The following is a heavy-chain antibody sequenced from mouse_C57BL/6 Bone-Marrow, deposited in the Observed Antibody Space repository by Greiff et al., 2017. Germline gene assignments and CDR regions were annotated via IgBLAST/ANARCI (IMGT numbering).Heavy chain of an antibody. Sequence: EVHVVESGGDLVQPGGSLKLSCAASGFTFSSYGMSCVRPTPAKRLEWVATISSCGSYTYSPDSVKGRFTISRDKAKNTLDLQMSSRKSEDTDRDYGARTIYYYGYCDYWGQGTTLTVSS. V-gene: IGHV5-6*01. CDR2: ISSCGSYT. D-gene: IGHD1-1*01. CDR1: GFTFSSYG. CDR3: ARTIYYYGYCDY. J-gene: IGHJ2*01.